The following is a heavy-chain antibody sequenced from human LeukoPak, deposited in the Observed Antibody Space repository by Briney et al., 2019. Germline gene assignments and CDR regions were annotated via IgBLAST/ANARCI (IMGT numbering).Heavy chain of an antibody. CDR1: GGSFSGYY. CDR2: INHSGST. V-gene: IGHV4-34*01. Sequence: PSETLSLTCAVYGGSFSGYYWSWIRKPPGKGLEWIGEINHSGSTNYNPSLKSRVTISVDTSKNQFSLKLSSVTAADTAVYYCASPNSGSSIYYYYYGMDVWGQGTTVTVSS. J-gene: IGHJ6*02. D-gene: IGHD1-26*01. CDR3: ASPNSGSSIYYYYYGMDV.